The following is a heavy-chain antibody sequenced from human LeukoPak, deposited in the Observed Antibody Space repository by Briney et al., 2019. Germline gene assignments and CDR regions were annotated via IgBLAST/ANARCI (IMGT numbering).Heavy chain of an antibody. V-gene: IGHV3-69-1*01. CDR2: ISSSNTI. CDR3: ARDRPYSSSPTFDY. Sequence: PGGSLRLSCAASGFTFSSCAMTWVRQAPGKGLEWVSYISSSNTIYYADSMKGRFTISRDNAKNSLYLQMNSLRAEDTAVYYCARDRPYSSSPTFDYWGQGTLVTVSS. CDR1: GFTFSSCA. J-gene: IGHJ4*02. D-gene: IGHD6-6*01.